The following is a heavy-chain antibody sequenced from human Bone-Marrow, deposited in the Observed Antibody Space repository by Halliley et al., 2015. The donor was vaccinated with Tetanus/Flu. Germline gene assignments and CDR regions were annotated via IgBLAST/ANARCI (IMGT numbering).Heavy chain of an antibody. Sequence: VAFIWYEGSKIDYADSVKGLFTISKDNSRNTLYLQMNSLRAEDTAIYYCAKFSGWTVDAYYFDSWGQGVLFTVSS. CDR3: AKFSGWTVDAYYFDS. D-gene: IGHD3-16*01. V-gene: IGHV3-33*06. J-gene: IGHJ4*02. CDR2: IWYEGSKI.